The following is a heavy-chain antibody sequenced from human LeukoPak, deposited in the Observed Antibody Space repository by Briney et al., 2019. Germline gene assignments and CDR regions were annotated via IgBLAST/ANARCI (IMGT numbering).Heavy chain of an antibody. CDR3: ARDDRGSIDF. V-gene: IGHV3-30*01. Sequence: GGSLRLSCAASGFTFSTFAMHWVRQAPGKGLEAVAIIAYDGGDIHYGDSMTGRFTISRDNSKNTLYLQMDSLRREDTAIYYCARDDRGSIDFWGRGTLVTVSS. CDR1: GFTFSTFA. J-gene: IGHJ4*02. D-gene: IGHD3-10*01. CDR2: IAYDGGDI.